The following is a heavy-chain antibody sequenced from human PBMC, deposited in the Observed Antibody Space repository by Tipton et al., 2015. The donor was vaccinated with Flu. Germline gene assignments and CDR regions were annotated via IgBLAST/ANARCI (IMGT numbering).Heavy chain of an antibody. D-gene: IGHD2-21*01. CDR1: GFTVSSQY. CDR3: ATEIPTR. V-gene: IGHV3-66*01. Sequence: SLRLSCAASGFTVSSQYMYWVRQAQGKGLEWLSVISNGGHTVYADSVQGRFTVSRDNAKESLYLQMNSLRAEDTAVYYCATEIPTRWGQGTLVTVSS. J-gene: IGHJ4*02. CDR2: ISNGGHT.